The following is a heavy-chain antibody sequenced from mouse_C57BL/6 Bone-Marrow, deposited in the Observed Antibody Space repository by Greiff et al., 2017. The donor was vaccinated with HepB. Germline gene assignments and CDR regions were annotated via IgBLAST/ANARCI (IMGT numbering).Heavy chain of an antibody. CDR1: GFNIKDDY. Sequence: VQLQQSGAELVRPGASVKLSCTASGFNIKDDYMHWVKQRPEQGLEWIGWIDPENGDTEYASKFQGKATITADTSSITAYLQLSSLTSEDTAVYYCTTLQRTPEFAYWGQGTLVTVSA. D-gene: IGHD2-10*01. CDR3: TTLQRTPEFAY. V-gene: IGHV14-4*01. J-gene: IGHJ3*01. CDR2: IDPENGDT.